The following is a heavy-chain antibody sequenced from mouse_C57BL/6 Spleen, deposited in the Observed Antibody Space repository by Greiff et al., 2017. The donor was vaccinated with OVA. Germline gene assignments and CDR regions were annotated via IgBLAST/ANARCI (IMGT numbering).Heavy chain of an antibody. D-gene: IGHD1-1*01. CDR3: ARFYGSSYGDY. CDR1: GYSITSGYY. Sequence: EVQLMESGPGLVKPSQSLSLTCSVTGYSITSGYYWNWIRQFPGNKLEWMGYISYDGSNNYNPSLKNRISITRDTSKNQFFLKLNSVTTEDTATYYCARFYGSSYGDYWGQGTTLTVSS. V-gene: IGHV3-6*01. J-gene: IGHJ2*01. CDR2: ISYDGSN.